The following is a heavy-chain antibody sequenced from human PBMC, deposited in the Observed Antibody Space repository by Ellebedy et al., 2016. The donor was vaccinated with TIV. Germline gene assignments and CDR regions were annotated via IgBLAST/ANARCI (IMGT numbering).Heavy chain of an antibody. Sequence: ASVKVSXXASGYTFTSYAMHWVRQAPGQRLEWMGWMNPNSGNTGYAQKFQGRVTMTRNTSISTAYMELSSLRSEDTAVYYCARRLRRGSGSYLLFWGQGTLVTVSS. D-gene: IGHD3-10*01. CDR1: GYTFTSYA. CDR3: ARRLRRGSGSYLLF. V-gene: IGHV1-8*02. CDR2: MNPNSGNT. J-gene: IGHJ4*02.